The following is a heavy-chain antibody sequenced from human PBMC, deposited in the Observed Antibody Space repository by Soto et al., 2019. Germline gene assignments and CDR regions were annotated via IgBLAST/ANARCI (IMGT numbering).Heavy chain of an antibody. D-gene: IGHD3-10*01. V-gene: IGHV3-21*01. CDR2: ISTSGTFI. Sequence: PGGSLRLSCAASGFTFSDYNMIWVRQAPGKGLEWVSFISTSGTFIHYADSVKGQFSIFRDNAKNSLYLQMNSLRAEDTAVFYCGRVFYASGSYFVDNWGQGTLVTVSS. J-gene: IGHJ4*02. CDR1: GFTFSDYN. CDR3: GRVFYASGSYFVDN.